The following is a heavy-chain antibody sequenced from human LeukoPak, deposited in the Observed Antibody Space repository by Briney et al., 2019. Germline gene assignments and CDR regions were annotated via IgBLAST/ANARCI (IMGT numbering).Heavy chain of an antibody. CDR1: GYSISSGYY. V-gene: IGHV4-38-2*01. Sequence: SETLSLTCAVSGYSISSGYYWGWIRQPPGKGLEWIGSIYYSGSTYYNPSLKSRVTISVDTSSNQLSLNVTSVTAADTAVYYCVRGLVKKLVRRQIYYYMDVWGKGTTVIVSS. CDR3: VRGLVKKLVRRQIYYYMDV. CDR2: IYYSGST. D-gene: IGHD6-6*01. J-gene: IGHJ6*03.